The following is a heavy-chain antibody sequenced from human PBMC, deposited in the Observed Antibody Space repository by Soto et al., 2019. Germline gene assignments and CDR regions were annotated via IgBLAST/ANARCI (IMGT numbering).Heavy chain of an antibody. CDR3: ARGGYCSSTSPSLEVRDYYYYYMDV. CDR2: INPNSGGT. V-gene: IGHV1-2*04. Sequence: QVQLVQSGAEVKKPGASVKVSCKASGYTFTGYYMHWVRQAPGQGLEWMGWINPNSGGTNYAQKVHGWLTMTRDTSISTAYMELSRLRSDDTAVYYCARGGYCSSTSPSLEVRDYYYYYMDVWGKGTTVTVSS. J-gene: IGHJ6*03. D-gene: IGHD2-2*01. CDR1: GYTFTGYY.